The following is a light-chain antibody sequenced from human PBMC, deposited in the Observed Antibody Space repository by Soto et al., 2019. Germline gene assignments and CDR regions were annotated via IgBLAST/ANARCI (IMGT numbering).Light chain of an antibody. CDR1: QSVGSL. J-gene: IGKJ1*01. CDR2: RAS. V-gene: IGKV3-15*01. Sequence: EIVLTQSPATLSVSPGERATLYCRASQSVGSLLAWYQQKPGQAPRLLIYRASSRATGISGSFSGSGSGTEFTLTITSLQSEDFAVYYCQQRSNWPPTFGQGTKVDIK. CDR3: QQRSNWPPT.